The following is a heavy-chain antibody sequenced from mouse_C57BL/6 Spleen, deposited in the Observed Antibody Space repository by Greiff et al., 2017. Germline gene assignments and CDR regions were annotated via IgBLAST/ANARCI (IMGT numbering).Heavy chain of an antibody. V-gene: IGHV1-64*01. J-gene: IGHJ4*01. CDR3: ARGGSSYVGDMDY. CDR1: GYTFTSYW. CDR2: IHPNSGST. D-gene: IGHD1-1*01. Sequence: QVQLQQPGAELVKPGASVKLSCKASGYTFTSYWMHWVKQRPGQGLEWIGMIHPNSGSTNYNEKFKSKATLTVDKSSSTAYMQLSSLTSEDSAVYYCARGGSSYVGDMDYWGQGTSVTVSS.